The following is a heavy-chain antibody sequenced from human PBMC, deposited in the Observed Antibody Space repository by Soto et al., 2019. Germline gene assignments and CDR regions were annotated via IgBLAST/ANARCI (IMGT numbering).Heavy chain of an antibody. CDR2: ISYSGNT. CDR3: AREEVAYFGSGSHNWFDP. D-gene: IGHD3-10*01. V-gene: IGHV4-31*03. J-gene: IGHJ5*02. CDR1: GGSVNVGDHC. Sequence: SETLSLTCTVSGGSVNVGDHCWSWIRQFPGRGLEWIEYISYSGNTYYNPSLKGRVTLSLDISKSQFSLKLASVTAADTAVYYCAREEVAYFGSGSHNWFDPWGQGTLVTVSS.